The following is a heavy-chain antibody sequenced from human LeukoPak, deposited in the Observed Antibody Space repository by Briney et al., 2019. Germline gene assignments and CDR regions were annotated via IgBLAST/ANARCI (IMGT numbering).Heavy chain of an antibody. CDR1: GGSFSGYY. CDR3: ATPSGRWLQLERDY. CDR2: INHSGST. J-gene: IGHJ4*02. Sequence: SETLSLTCAVYGGSFSGYYWSWIRQPPGKGLEWIGEINHSGSTNYNPSLKSRVTISVDTSKNQFSLKLSSVTAADTAVYYCATPSGRWLQLERDYWGQGTLVTVSS. V-gene: IGHV4-34*01. D-gene: IGHD5-24*01.